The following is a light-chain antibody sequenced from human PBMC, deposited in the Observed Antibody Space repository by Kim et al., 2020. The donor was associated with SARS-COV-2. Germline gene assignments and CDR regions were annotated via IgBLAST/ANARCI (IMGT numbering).Light chain of an antibody. Sequence: EIVLTQSPATLSLSPGERATLSCGASQSVSSYLAWYQQKPGQAPRLLIYDASNRATGIPARFSGSGSGTDFTLTISSLEPEDFAVYYCQQRSNWPPRLTFGPGTKLDIK. CDR3: QQRSNWPPRLT. J-gene: IGKJ3*01. V-gene: IGKV3-11*01. CDR1: QSVSSY. CDR2: DAS.